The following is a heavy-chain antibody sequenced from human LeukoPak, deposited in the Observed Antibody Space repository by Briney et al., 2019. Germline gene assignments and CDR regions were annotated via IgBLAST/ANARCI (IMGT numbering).Heavy chain of an antibody. Sequence: PSATLSLTCTVSGDSISSSRYYWGWIRQPPGKGLEWIGEINHSGSTNYNPSLKSRVTISVDTSKNQFSLKLSSVTAADTAVYYCARGISTMIVVQIYYFDYWGQGTLVTVSS. D-gene: IGHD3-22*01. CDR2: INHSGST. J-gene: IGHJ4*02. CDR3: ARGISTMIVVQIYYFDY. V-gene: IGHV4-39*07. CDR1: GDSISSSRYY.